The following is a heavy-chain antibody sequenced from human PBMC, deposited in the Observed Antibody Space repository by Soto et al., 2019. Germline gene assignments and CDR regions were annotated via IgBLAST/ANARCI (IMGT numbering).Heavy chain of an antibody. V-gene: IGHV4-39*01. D-gene: IGHD6-6*01. CDR1: GGSVSSGGNY. J-gene: IGHJ4*02. Sequence: QLQLQESGPGLVKPSETLSLTCAVSGGSVSSGGNYWGWIRQSPGKGLEWIGSVQDTGTTHYNPSLTSRLTISVDTSKNQFSLNVNSVTAADTAVYYCARGLSSPSAAGVWGQGTLVTVSS. CDR3: ARGLSSPSAAGV. CDR2: VQDTGTT.